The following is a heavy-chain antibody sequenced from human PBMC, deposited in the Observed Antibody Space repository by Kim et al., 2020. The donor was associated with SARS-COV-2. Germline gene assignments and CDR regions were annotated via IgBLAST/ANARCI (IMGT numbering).Heavy chain of an antibody. J-gene: IGHJ6*02. Sequence: GGSLRLSCAASGFTFDTFAMSWVRQAPGKGLEWVSVISGGAVNKFYADSVRGRFTISRDNSKSTLYLQMNSLRDEDTALYYCAKMVIMDGYNYVYYCAMDVWGQGTTVTVSS. CDR3: AKMVIMDGYNYVYYCAMDV. V-gene: IGHV3-23*01. CDR2: ISGGAVNK. D-gene: IGHD2-21*01. CDR1: GFTFDTFA.